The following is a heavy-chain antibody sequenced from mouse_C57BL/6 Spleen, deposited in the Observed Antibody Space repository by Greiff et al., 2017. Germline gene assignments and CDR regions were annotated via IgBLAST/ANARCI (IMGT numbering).Heavy chain of an antibody. CDR2: IDPSDSET. CDR3: AREDYSNGGFAY. D-gene: IGHD2-5*01. V-gene: IGHV1-52*01. CDR1: GYTFTSYW. Sequence: QVQLKQPGAELVRPGSSVKLSCKASGYTFTSYWMHWVKQRPIQGLEWIGNIDPSDSETHYNQKFKDKATLTVDKSSSTAYMQLSSLTSEDSAVYCCAREDYSNGGFAYWGQGTLVTVSA. J-gene: IGHJ3*01.